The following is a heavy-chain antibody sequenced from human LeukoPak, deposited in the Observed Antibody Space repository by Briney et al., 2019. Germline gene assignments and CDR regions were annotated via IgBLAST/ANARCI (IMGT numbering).Heavy chain of an antibody. D-gene: IGHD3-10*01. CDR1: SASVSSSSYF. Sequence: SETLSLTCTVSSASVSSSSYFWSWIRQPPGKGLEWLGYIYYSGSTNYNPSLKSRVTISVDTSKNQFSLKVNSVTAADTAIYYCARRGRSGTSFDYWGKGTLVTVSS. J-gene: IGHJ4*02. V-gene: IGHV4-61*01. CDR3: ARRGRSGTSFDY. CDR2: IYYSGST.